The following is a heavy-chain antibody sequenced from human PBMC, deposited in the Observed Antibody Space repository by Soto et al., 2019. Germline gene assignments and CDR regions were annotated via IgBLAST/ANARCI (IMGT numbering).Heavy chain of an antibody. V-gene: IGHV3-23*01. CDR1: GFTFSSYA. J-gene: IGHJ6*02. D-gene: IGHD6-13*01. CDR2: ISGSGGST. Sequence: PGGSLRLSCAASGFTFSSYAMSWVRQAPGKGLEWVSAISGSGGSTYYADSVKGRFTISRDNSKNTLYLQMNSLRAEDTAVYYCARRYSNSWYDSSYLPYYYYYGMDVWGQGTTVTVSS. CDR3: ARRYSNSWYDSSYLPYYYYYGMDV.